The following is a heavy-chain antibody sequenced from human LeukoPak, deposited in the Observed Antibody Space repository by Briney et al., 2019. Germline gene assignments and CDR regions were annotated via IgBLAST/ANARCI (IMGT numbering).Heavy chain of an antibody. V-gene: IGHV1-18*01. CDR2: ISPYNGNT. CDR1: GYTFTSYG. D-gene: IGHD3-22*01. Sequence: ASVKVSCKASGYTFTSYGISWVRQAPGQGLEWMGWISPYNGNTDHAQKFQGRVTMTTDTFTNTAYMDLRSLRSDDTAVYYCARKLYDSSRYGQTYYFDNWGQGTLVTVPS. CDR3: ARKLYDSSRYGQTYYFDN. J-gene: IGHJ4*02.